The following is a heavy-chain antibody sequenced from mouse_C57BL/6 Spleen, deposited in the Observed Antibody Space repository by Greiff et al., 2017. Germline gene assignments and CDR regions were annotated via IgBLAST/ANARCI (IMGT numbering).Heavy chain of an antibody. CDR1: GFNIKDYY. J-gene: IGHJ4*01. CDR2: IDPEDGET. CDR3: SHFYYDYDAGDYYAMDY. Sequence: EVQLQQSGAELVKPGASVKLSCTASGFNIKDYYMHWVKQRTEQGLAWIGRIDPEDGETKYAPKFQGKATITADTSSNTAYLQLSSLTSEDTAVYYCSHFYYDYDAGDYYAMDYWGQGTSVTVSS. D-gene: IGHD2-4*01. V-gene: IGHV14-2*01.